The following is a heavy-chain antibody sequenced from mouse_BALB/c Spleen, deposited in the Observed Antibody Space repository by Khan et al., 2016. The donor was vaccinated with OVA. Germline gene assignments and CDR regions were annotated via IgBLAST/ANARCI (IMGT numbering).Heavy chain of an antibody. Sequence: QVQLKQSGPGLVAPSQTLSITCTVSGFSLSNYGVHWVRQPPGKGLEWLGVIWAGGSTHHNSALMSRLSISKDDSKSQVFLKMNSLQTDDTAMYYCARAFYNGAWFAYWRLGTLVTVSA. CDR3: ARAFYNGAWFAY. J-gene: IGHJ3*01. D-gene: IGHD1-3*01. V-gene: IGHV2-9*02. CDR1: GFSLSNYG. CDR2: IWAGGST.